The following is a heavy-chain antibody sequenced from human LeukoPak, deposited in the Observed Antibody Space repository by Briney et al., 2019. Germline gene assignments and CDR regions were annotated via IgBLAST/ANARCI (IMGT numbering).Heavy chain of an antibody. CDR1: GGSFSGYY. V-gene: IGHV4-34*01. Sequence: PSETLSLTCAVYGGSFSGYYWSWIRQPPGKGLEWIGEINHSGSTNYNPSLKSRVTISVDTSKNQFSLKLSSVTAADTAVYYCASRVNTAMVTTPFDYRGQGTLVTVSS. D-gene: IGHD5-18*01. CDR2: INHSGST. J-gene: IGHJ4*02. CDR3: ASRVNTAMVTTPFDY.